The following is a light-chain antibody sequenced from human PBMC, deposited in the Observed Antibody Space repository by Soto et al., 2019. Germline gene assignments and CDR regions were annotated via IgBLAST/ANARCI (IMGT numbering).Light chain of an antibody. Sequence: DIQMTQSPSSVSASVGDTVTVTCRASQGISRWLAWYQQKPGKAPRLLIYAASSLQNGVPPRFSGTYSGTDFSLTISCLQPGDSATYFCQQTRDFPLTFGGGTRVEIK. CDR1: QGISRW. V-gene: IGKV1-12*01. CDR3: QQTRDFPLT. CDR2: AAS. J-gene: IGKJ4*01.